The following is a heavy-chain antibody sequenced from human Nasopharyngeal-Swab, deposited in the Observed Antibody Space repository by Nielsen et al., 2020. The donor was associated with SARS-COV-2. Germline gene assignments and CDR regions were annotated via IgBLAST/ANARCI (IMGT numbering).Heavy chain of an antibody. J-gene: IGHJ6*02. CDR3: ARENV. Sequence: LCWACCGGSISSGGYYWSWIRQHPGKGLEWIGYIYYSGSTYYNPSLKSRVTISVDTSKNQFSLKLSSVTAADTAVYYCARENVWGQGTTVTVSS. CDR1: GGSISSGGYY. CDR2: IYYSGST. V-gene: IGHV4-31*11.